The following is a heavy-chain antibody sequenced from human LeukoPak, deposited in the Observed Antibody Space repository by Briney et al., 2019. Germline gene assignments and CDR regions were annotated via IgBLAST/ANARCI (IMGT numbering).Heavy chain of an antibody. Sequence: PGGSLRLPCAASGFTFSSYSMNWVRQAPGKGLEWVSSISSSSSYIYYADSVKGRFTISRDNAKNSLYLQMNSLRAEDTAVYYCARLSNSSGWFSLDYWGQGTLVTVSS. V-gene: IGHV3-21*01. J-gene: IGHJ4*02. D-gene: IGHD6-19*01. CDR3: ARLSNSSGWFSLDY. CDR1: GFTFSSYS. CDR2: ISSSSSYI.